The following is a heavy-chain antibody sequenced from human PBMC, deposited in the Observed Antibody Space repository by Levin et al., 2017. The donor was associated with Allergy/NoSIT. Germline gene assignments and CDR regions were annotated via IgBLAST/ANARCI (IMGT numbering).Heavy chain of an antibody. V-gene: IGHV2-5*02. D-gene: IGHD6-19*01. CDR2: IYWDDDK. J-gene: IGHJ4*02. Sequence: SGPTLVKPTQTLTLTCTFSGFSLSTSGVGVGWIRQPPGKALEWLAVIYWDDDKRYSPSLKSRLTITKDTSKNQVVLTMTNMDPVDTATYYCAKRPNGYISGWDQANFDYWGQGTLVTVSS. CDR3: AKRPNGYISGWDQANFDY. CDR1: GFSLSTSGVG.